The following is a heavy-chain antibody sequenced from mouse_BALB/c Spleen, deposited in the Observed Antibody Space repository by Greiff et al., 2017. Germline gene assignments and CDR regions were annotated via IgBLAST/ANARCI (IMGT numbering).Heavy chain of an antibody. Sequence: VQLQESGAELARPGASVKLSCKASGYTFTSYWMQWVKQRPGQGLEWIGAIYPGDGDTRYTQKFKGKATLTADKSSSTAYMQLSSLASEDSAVYYCARFITRYYAMDYWGQGTSVTVSS. D-gene: IGHD1-1*01. CDR3: ARFITRYYAMDY. CDR2: IYPGDGDT. J-gene: IGHJ4*01. V-gene: IGHV1-87*01. CDR1: GYTFTSYW.